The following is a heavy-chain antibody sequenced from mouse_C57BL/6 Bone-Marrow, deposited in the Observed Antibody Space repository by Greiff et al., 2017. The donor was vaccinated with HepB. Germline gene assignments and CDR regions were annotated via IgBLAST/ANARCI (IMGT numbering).Heavy chain of an antibody. CDR2: ISSGGSYT. Sequence: DVKLVESGGDLVKPGGSLKLSCAASGFTFSSYGMSWVRQTPGKRLEWVATISSGGSYTYYPDSVKGRFTISRDNAKNTLYLQMSSLKSEDTAMYYCAREGLYAMDYWGQGTSVTVSS. V-gene: IGHV5-6*02. CDR3: AREGLYAMDY. J-gene: IGHJ4*01. CDR1: GFTFSSYG.